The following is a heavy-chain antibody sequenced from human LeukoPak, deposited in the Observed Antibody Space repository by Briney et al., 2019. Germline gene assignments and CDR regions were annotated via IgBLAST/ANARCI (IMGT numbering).Heavy chain of an antibody. CDR2: ISSSSSYI. J-gene: IGHJ4*02. CDR1: GFTFSSYS. D-gene: IGHD5-12*01. Sequence: GGSLRVSCAASGFTFSSYSMNWVRQAPGKGLEWVSSISSSSSYIYYADSVKGRFTISRDNAKNSLYLQMNSLRAEDTAVYYCARDQRGYSGYEIDYWGQGTLVTVSS. V-gene: IGHV3-21*01. CDR3: ARDQRGYSGYEIDY.